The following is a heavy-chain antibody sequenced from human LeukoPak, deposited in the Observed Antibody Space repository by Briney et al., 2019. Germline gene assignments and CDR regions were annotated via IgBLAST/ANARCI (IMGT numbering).Heavy chain of an antibody. CDR2: INSDGSST. J-gene: IGHJ6*03. Sequence: GGSLRLSCAASGFTFSSYWMHWVRQAPGKGLVWLSRINSDGSSTSYVDSVKGRFTISRDNAKHTLYLQMNSLRAEDTAVYYCARRGCSGGSCYPNYYYYYMDVWGKGTTVTVSS. CDR3: ARRGCSGGSCYPNYYYYYMDV. CDR1: GFTFSSYW. V-gene: IGHV3-74*01. D-gene: IGHD2-15*01.